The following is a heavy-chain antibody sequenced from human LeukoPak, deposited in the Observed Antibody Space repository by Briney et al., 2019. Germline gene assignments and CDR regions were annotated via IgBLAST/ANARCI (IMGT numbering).Heavy chain of an antibody. J-gene: IGHJ3*02. V-gene: IGHV4-39*01. CDR2: ISDGGST. Sequence: SETLSLTCTVSGDSIRSSDYYWVCIRQSPGKGLEWIGTISDGGSTYYNPSLKSRIIISVDTSKNQFSLQLNSVTPEDTAVYYCARVPYYDFQADVFDIWGQGTMVTVSS. D-gene: IGHD3-3*01. CDR3: ARVPYYDFQADVFDI. CDR1: GDSIRSSDYY.